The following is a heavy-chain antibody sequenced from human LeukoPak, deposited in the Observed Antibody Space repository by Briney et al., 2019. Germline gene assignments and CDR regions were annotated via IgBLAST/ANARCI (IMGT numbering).Heavy chain of an antibody. V-gene: IGHV3-74*03. D-gene: IGHD3-22*01. CDR1: GFTFSSYW. CDR2: INSDGSST. J-gene: IGHJ4*02. Sequence: GGSLRLSCAASGFTFSSYWMHWVRQAPGKGLVWVSRINSDGSSTTYADSVKGRFAISRDNAKNTMYLQMISLRAEDTAMYYCVRQYSYDSSGYYPWDYWGQGTLVTVSS. CDR3: VRQYSYDSSGYYPWDY.